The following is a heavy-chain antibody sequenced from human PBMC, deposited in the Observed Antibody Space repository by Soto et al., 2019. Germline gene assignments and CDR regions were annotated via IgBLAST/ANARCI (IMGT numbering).Heavy chain of an antibody. V-gene: IGHV3-23*01. J-gene: IGHJ4*02. CDR3: AKAGFSSSWSPTYFDY. D-gene: IGHD6-13*01. CDR1: GFTFSSYP. CDR2: ISGTGYNT. Sequence: GGSLRLSFATPGFTFSSYPLNWVRLAPGKGLEWVSAISGTGYNTYYADSVKGRFTISRDNTKNTLYLQMNSLRAEDTAVYYCAKAGFSSSWSPTYFDYWGQGTLVTVSS.